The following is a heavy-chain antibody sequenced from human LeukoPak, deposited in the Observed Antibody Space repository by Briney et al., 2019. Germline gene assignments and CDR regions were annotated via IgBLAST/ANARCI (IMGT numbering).Heavy chain of an antibody. CDR1: GFIVRSIY. J-gene: IGHJ4*02. V-gene: IGHV3-53*01. Sequence: PGGSLSLLQAFWGFIVRSIYITWVTQAPGKGLEWVSIIYSDGNTNYADSVKGRFTISRDNSRNTVYLQMNSLRAETTGVYYCARARMVHYWGQGTLVTVSS. CDR2: IYSDGNT. CDR3: ARARMVHY. D-gene: IGHD4/OR15-4a*01.